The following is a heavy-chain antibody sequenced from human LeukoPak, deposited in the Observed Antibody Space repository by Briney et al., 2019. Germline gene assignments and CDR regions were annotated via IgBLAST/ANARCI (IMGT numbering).Heavy chain of an antibody. J-gene: IGHJ4*02. D-gene: IGHD2-15*01. V-gene: IGHV3-33*01. CDR2: IWYDGSNK. CDR1: GFTLSSYG. CDR3: ARDFSGGTPILVFDY. Sequence: PGGSLRLSCAASGFTLSSYGMHWVRQAPGKGLEWVAVIWYDGSNKYYADSVKGRFTISRDNSKNTLYLQMNSLRAEDTAVYYCARDFSGGTPILVFDYWGQGTLVTVSS.